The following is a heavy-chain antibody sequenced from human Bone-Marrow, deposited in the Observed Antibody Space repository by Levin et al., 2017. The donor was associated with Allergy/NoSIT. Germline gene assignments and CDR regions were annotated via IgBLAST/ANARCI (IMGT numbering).Heavy chain of an antibody. D-gene: IGHD3-3*01. CDR3: AKAMSHYALWIGYYRGPYGMDV. CDR2: ISGSGGST. CDR1: GFAFSNYA. J-gene: IGHJ6*02. V-gene: IGHV3-23*01. Sequence: GGSLRLSCVASGFAFSNYAMNWVRQAPGKGLEWVSSISGSGGSTYYADSVKGRFTISRDNSQNTLYLQMNSLRAEDTALDFCAKAMSHYALWIGYYRGPYGMDVWGQGTTVTVSS.